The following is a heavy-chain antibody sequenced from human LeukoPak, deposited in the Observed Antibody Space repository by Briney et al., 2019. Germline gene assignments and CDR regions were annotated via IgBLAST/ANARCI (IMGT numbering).Heavy chain of an antibody. CDR3: AREGCSSTSCYRYYYYYYMDV. CDR1: GGSFSGYY. D-gene: IGHD2-2*01. Sequence: PSETLSLTCAVYGGSFSGYYWSWIRQPPGKGLEWIGEINHSGSTNYNPSLKSRVTISVDTSKNQFSLKLSSVTAADTAVYYCAREGCSSTSCYRYYYYYYMDVWGKETTVTVSS. J-gene: IGHJ6*03. V-gene: IGHV4-34*01. CDR2: INHSGST.